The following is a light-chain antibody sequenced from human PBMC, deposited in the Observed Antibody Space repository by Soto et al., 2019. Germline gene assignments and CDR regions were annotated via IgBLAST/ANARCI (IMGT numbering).Light chain of an antibody. J-gene: IGKJ4*01. V-gene: IGKV3-15*01. CDR3: QHYVTWPLT. CDR2: GAS. Sequence: EVVMTQSPATLSVSPGERATLSCRASQSVSSLLAWYQQKPGQAPRLLIYGASTRATGIPDRFSASGSGTEFALTISSLQSGDFAVYYCQHYVTWPLTFGGGTKVESK. CDR1: QSVSSL.